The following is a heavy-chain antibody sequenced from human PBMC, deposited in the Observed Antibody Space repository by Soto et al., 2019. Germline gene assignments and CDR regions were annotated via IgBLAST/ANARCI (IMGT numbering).Heavy chain of an antibody. J-gene: IGHJ4*02. V-gene: IGHV3-33*01. CDR1: GFTFSSYG. Sequence: GGSLRLSCAASGFTFSSYGMHWVRQAPGKGLEWVAVIWYDGSNKYYADSVKGRFTISRDNSKNTLYLQMNSLRAEDTAVYYCASGSSGYSSGWKEPLDSWGQGT. CDR3: ASGSSGYSSGWKEPLDS. CDR2: IWYDGSNK. D-gene: IGHD6-19*01.